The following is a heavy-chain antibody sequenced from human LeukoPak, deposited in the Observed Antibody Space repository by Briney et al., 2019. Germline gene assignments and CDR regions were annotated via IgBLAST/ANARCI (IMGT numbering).Heavy chain of an antibody. Sequence: GGSLRLPCAASGFSFSSYWMTWVRQAPGKGLEWVANIKEDGREKYYVDSVKGRFSISRDNAKNSLYLQMNRLRAEDTALYYCASNWGSYPGYWGQGVLVTVSS. V-gene: IGHV3-7*01. CDR3: ASNWGSYPGY. D-gene: IGHD3-16*01. CDR1: GFSFSSYW. J-gene: IGHJ4*02. CDR2: IKEDGREK.